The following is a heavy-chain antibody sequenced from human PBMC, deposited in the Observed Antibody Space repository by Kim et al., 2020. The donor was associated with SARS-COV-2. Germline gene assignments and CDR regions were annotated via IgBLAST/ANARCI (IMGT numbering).Heavy chain of an antibody. V-gene: IGHV3-30*02. D-gene: IGHD5-12*01. Sequence: DSVKGRFTISRDNSKNTLYLQMNSLRAEDTSVYYCAKDRRDGYNLRYFDYWCQGTLVTVSS. J-gene: IGHJ4*02. CDR3: AKDRRDGYNLRYFDY.